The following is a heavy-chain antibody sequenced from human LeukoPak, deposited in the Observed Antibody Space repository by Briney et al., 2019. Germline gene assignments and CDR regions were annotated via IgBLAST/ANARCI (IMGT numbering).Heavy chain of an antibody. J-gene: IGHJ4*02. CDR1: GLTFNRYA. V-gene: IGHV3-23*01. Sequence: GRSLRLSCAASGLTFNRYAMSWVRQAPRKGLEWVAVISDSGGRTYHADSVKGRFTISRDNTKNTLHLQMNSLRAEETAVYYCAKGNLQSRHSTGFDHWGQGTLIAVSS. CDR3: AKGNLQSRHSTGFDH. CDR2: ISDSGGRT. D-gene: IGHD6-25*01.